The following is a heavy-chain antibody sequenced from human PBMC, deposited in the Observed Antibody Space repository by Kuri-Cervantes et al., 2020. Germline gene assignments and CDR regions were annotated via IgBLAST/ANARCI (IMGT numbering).Heavy chain of an antibody. CDR3: AKAIAPGYSYGTNWFDP. V-gene: IGHV3-11*04. J-gene: IGHJ5*02. D-gene: IGHD5-18*01. Sequence: GGSLRLSCAASGFTFSDYYMSWIRQAPGKGLEWVSYISSSGSTIYYADSVKGRFTISRDNSKNTLYLQMNSLRAEDTAVYYCAKAIAPGYSYGTNWFDPWGQGTLVTVSS. CDR1: GFTFSDYY. CDR2: ISSSGSTI.